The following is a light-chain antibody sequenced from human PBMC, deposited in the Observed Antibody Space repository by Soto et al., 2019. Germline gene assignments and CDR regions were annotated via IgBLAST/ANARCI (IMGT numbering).Light chain of an antibody. CDR3: LQHYTYPPT. V-gene: IGKV1-17*03. J-gene: IGKJ4*01. Sequence: DIQMTQSPSALSASVGDTVTVTCRASQAIGNHLAWFQQQPGIVPQRLIFSVSTLQIGAPSRFSGSGSETDFTLTITNLQPEDFASYFCLQHYTYPPTFGGGT. CDR1: QAIGNH. CDR2: SVS.